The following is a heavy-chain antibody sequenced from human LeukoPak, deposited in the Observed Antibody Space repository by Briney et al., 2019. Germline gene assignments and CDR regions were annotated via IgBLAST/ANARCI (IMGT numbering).Heavy chain of an antibody. Sequence: PSETLSLTCTVSGGSISSYYWSWIRQPPGKGLEWIGYIYYSGSTNYNPSLKSRVTISVDTSKNQFSLKLSSVTAADTAVYYCARGGIAVARNWYFDLWGRGTLVTVSS. V-gene: IGHV4-59*01. J-gene: IGHJ2*01. CDR2: IYYSGST. CDR1: GGSISSYY. D-gene: IGHD6-19*01. CDR3: ARGGIAVARNWYFDL.